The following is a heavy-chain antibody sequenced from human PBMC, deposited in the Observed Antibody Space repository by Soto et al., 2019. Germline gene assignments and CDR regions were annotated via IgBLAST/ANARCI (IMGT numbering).Heavy chain of an antibody. D-gene: IGHD3-10*01. CDR3: ARQDRDYYYYYGMDV. CDR1: GGSISSSSYY. Sequence: SETLSLTCTVSGGSISSSSYYWGWIRQPPGKGLEWIGSIYYSGSTYYNPSLKSRVTISVDTSKNQFSLKLSSVTAADTAVYYCARQDRDYYYYYGMDVWGQGTTVTVSS. CDR2: IYYSGST. V-gene: IGHV4-39*01. J-gene: IGHJ6*02.